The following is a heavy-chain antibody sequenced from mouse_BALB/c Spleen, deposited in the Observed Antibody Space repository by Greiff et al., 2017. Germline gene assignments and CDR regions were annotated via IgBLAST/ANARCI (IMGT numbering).Heavy chain of an antibody. CDR3: TRAEDYDWAMDD. Sequence: VQLQQSGADLVKPGASVTLSCKASGYTFTSYYMYWVKQRPGQGLEWIGEINPSNGGTNFNEKFKSKATLTVDKSSSTAYMQLSSLTSEDSAVYYCTRAEDYDWAMDDWGEGTSVTVSS. CDR2: INPSNGGT. D-gene: IGHD2-4*01. CDR1: GYTFTSYY. V-gene: IGHV1S81*02. J-gene: IGHJ4*01.